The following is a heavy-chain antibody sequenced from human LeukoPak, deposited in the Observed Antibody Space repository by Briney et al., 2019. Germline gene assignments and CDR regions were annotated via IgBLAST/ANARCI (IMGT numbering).Heavy chain of an antibody. V-gene: IGHV3-30*02. CDR2: IRYDGSNK. Sequence: GGSLRLSCAASGFTFSSYGMHWVRQAPGMGLEWVAFIRYDGSNKYYADSVKGRFTISRDNSKNTLYLQMNSLRAEDTAVYYCAKDHPVPAAQGGYFDYWGQGTLVTVSS. CDR1: GFTFSSYG. J-gene: IGHJ4*02. CDR3: AKDHPVPAAQGGYFDY. D-gene: IGHD2-2*01.